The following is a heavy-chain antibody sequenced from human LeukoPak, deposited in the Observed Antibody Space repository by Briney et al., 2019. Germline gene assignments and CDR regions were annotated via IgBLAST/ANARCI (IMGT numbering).Heavy chain of an antibody. Sequence: GGSLRLSCAASGFTFRSYDMHWVRQATGKGLEWVSGIGTAGEIYYPGSVKGRFTISRENAKNSLYLQMNSLRAGDTAVYYCARAAYSSTWHSRYFDLWGRGTLVTASS. J-gene: IGHJ2*01. CDR2: IGTAGEI. V-gene: IGHV3-13*01. CDR1: GFTFRSYD. CDR3: ARAAYSSTWHSRYFDL. D-gene: IGHD6-13*01.